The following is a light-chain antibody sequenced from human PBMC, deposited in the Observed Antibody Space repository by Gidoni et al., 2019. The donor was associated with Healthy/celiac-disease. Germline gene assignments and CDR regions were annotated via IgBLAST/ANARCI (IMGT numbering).Light chain of an antibody. CDR3: QQYGSSPPKT. CDR1: QSVSSSY. Sequence: EIVLPHSPGTLSLSPGESATLSCRDSQSVSSSYLAWYQQKPGQAPRLLIYGASSRATGIPDRFSGSGSGTDFTLTISRLEPEDFAVYYCQQYGSSPPKTFGQGTKVEIK. J-gene: IGKJ1*01. CDR2: GAS. V-gene: IGKV3-20*01.